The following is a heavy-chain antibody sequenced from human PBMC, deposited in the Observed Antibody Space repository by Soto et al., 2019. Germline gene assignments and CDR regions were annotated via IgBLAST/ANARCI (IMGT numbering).Heavy chain of an antibody. CDR1: GYTLTELS. CDR3: ATGLAARGNFDY. V-gene: IGHV1-24*01. D-gene: IGHD6-6*01. Sequence: GASVKVSCKVSGYTLTELSMHWVRQAPRKGLEWMGGFDPEDGETIYAQKFQGRVTMTEDTSTDTAYMELSSLRSEDTAVYYCATGLAARGNFDYWGQGTLVTVSS. J-gene: IGHJ4*02. CDR2: FDPEDGET.